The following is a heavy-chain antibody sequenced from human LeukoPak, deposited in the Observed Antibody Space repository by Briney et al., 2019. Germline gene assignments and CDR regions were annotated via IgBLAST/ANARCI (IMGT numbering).Heavy chain of an antibody. V-gene: IGHV3-11*01. CDR1: GFTFSDYH. J-gene: IGHJ6*03. Sequence: PGGSLRLSCAASGFTFSDYHMSWIRQAPGKGLEWVSYISSSGSTIYYADSVKGRFTISRDNAKNSLYLQMNSLRAEDTAVYYCAMKNKPNYYYYYYMDVWGKGTTVTVSS. CDR3: AMKNKPNYYYYYYMDV. CDR2: ISSSGSTI.